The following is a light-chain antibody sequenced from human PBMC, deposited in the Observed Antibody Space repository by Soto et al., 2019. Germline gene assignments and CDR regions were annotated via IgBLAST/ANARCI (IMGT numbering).Light chain of an antibody. Sequence: EIVLTQSPATLSLSPGERATLSCRASQSVSSYLAWFQQKPGQAPRLLIHVASNRATGIPARFSGSGSGTDFTLIISSLEPEDSAVYYCHQRSDWPRTFGQGTKVEIK. CDR1: QSVSSY. CDR2: VAS. CDR3: HQRSDWPRT. J-gene: IGKJ1*01. V-gene: IGKV3-11*01.